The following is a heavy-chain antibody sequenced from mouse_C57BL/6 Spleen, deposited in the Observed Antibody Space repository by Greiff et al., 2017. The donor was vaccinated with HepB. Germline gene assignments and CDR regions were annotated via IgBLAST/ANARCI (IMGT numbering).Heavy chain of an antibody. J-gene: IGHJ4*01. CDR3: ARDYYGNRGYAMDY. D-gene: IGHD2-1*01. CDR1: GFTFSSYA. Sequence: DVKLVESGGGLVKPGGSLKLSCAASGFTFSSYAMSWVRQTPEKRLEWVATISDGGSYTYYPDNVKGRFTISRDNAKNNLYLQMSHLKSEDTAMYYCARDYYGNRGYAMDYWGQGTSVTVSS. V-gene: IGHV5-4*01. CDR2: ISDGGSYT.